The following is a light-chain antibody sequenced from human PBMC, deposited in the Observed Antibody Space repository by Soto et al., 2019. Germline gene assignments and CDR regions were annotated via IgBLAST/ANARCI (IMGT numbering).Light chain of an antibody. CDR2: EVS. Sequence: QSALTQPASVSGSPGQSITISCTGTSSDVGDYNYVSWYQQHPGKAPKLMIYEVSNRPSGVSNRFSGSKSGNTASLTISGLQAEDEADYYCTSYTSSGTPVFGGGTQLTVL. V-gene: IGLV2-14*01. J-gene: IGLJ2*01. CDR1: SSDVGDYNY. CDR3: TSYTSSGTPV.